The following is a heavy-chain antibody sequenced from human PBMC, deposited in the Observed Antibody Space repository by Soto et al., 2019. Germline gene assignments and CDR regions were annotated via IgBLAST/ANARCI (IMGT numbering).Heavy chain of an antibody. CDR1: GGSINSGGYC. D-gene: IGHD5-18*01. Sequence: QVQLQESGPGLVKPSQTLSLTCTVSGGSINSGGYCWSWIRQHPGKGLDWIGCISYGGSTSYNPSLKGRVTISVDTSKNRFSLKLTSVTAADTAVYYCSRGILVWGQGALITVSS. J-gene: IGHJ4*02. CDR2: ISYGGST. CDR3: SRGILV. V-gene: IGHV4-31*03.